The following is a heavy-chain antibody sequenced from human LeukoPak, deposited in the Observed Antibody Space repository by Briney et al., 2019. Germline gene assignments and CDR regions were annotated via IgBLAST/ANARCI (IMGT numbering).Heavy chain of an antibody. J-gene: IGHJ5*02. CDR3: ARRGFSSGWYRGLNWFDP. V-gene: IGHV4-34*01. D-gene: IGHD6-19*01. CDR1: GGSFSGYY. Sequence: SETLSLTCAVYGGSFSGYYWSWIRQPPGKGLEWIGEINHSGSTNYNPSLKSRVTISVDTSKNQFSLKLSSVTAADTAVYYCARRGFSSGWYRGLNWFDPWGQETLVTVSS. CDR2: INHSGST.